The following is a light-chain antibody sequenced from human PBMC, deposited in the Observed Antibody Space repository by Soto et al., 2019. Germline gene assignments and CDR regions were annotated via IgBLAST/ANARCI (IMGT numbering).Light chain of an antibody. Sequence: DIQMTQSPTSLSASVGDRVTITCRASQGIRNCVAWYQQKPGKAPKLLIYAASTLQSGVPSRFSGSGSGTDFTLTIISLQPEDVAPYACQKYSTVPVFGPGTKVEIK. CDR1: QGIRNC. V-gene: IGKV1-27*01. J-gene: IGKJ3*01. CDR3: QKYSTVPV. CDR2: AAS.